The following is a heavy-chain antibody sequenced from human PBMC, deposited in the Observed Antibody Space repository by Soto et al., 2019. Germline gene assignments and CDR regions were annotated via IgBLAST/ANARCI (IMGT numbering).Heavy chain of an antibody. D-gene: IGHD6-6*01. J-gene: IGHJ4*02. Sequence: QVQLVESGGGVVQPGRSLRLSCAASGFTFSSYAMHWVRQAPGKGLEWVAVISYDGSNKYYADSVKGRFTISRDNSKNTLYLQMNSLRAEDTAVYYCAKANIAARLLFDYWGQGTLVTVSS. CDR3: AKANIAARLLFDY. CDR1: GFTFSSYA. V-gene: IGHV3-30-3*01. CDR2: ISYDGSNK.